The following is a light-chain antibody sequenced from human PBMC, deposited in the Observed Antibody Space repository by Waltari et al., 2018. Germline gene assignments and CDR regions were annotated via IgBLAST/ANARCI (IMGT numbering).Light chain of an antibody. CDR3: QYYGTSFT. V-gene: IGKV3-20*01. J-gene: IGKJ4*01. Sequence: EIVLTQSPATLSLSPGETATLSCRASQSVSSTYLAWYQQKPGQAPRLLIYGASNRATGIPDRFSGSGSGTDFTLTIRRLAPEDFAVFYCQYYGTSFTFGGGTKVEIK. CDR1: QSVSSTY. CDR2: GAS.